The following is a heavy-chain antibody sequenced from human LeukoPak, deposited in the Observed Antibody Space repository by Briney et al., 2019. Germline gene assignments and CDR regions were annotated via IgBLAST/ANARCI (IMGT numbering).Heavy chain of an antibody. J-gene: IGHJ4*02. CDR2: ISYDGSNK. D-gene: IGHD3-22*01. CDR1: GFTFSSYG. V-gene: IGHV3-30*03. CDR3: AVEGYYYYDSSAYDY. Sequence: GRSLRLSCAASGFTFSSYGMHWVRQAPGKGLEWVAVISYDGSNKYYADSVKGRFTISRDNSKNTLYLQMNSLRAEDTAVYYCAVEGYYYYDSSAYDYWGQGTLVTVSS.